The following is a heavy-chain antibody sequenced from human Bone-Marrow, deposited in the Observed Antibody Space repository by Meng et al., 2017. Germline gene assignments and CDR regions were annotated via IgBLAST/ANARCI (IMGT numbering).Heavy chain of an antibody. Sequence: ASVKVSCKASGYTFTSYGISWVRQAPGQGLEWMGIINPSGGSTSYAQKFQGRVTMTTDTSTSTAYMELRSLRSDDTAVYYCARAPPELLWFGECDVWGQGTTVTVSS. CDR1: GYTFTSYG. CDR3: ARAPPELLWFGECDV. D-gene: IGHD3-10*01. J-gene: IGHJ6*02. CDR2: INPSGGST. V-gene: IGHV1-18*01.